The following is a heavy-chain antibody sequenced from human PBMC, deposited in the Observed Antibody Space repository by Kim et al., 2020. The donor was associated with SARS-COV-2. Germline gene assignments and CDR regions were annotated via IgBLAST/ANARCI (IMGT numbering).Heavy chain of an antibody. CDR3: ARDGDSGSGSPGAFDI. J-gene: IGHJ3*02. V-gene: IGHV4-31*03. Sequence: SETLSLTCTVSGGSISSGGYYWSWIRQHPGKGLEWIGYIYYSGSTYYNPSLKSRLAILVDTSKNQFSLKLSSVTAADTAVYFCARDGDSGSGSPGAFDI. CDR2: IYYSGST. D-gene: IGHD3-10*01. CDR1: GGSISSGGYY.